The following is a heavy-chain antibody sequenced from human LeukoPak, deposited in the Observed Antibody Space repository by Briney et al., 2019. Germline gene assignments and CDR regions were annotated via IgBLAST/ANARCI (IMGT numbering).Heavy chain of an antibody. CDR2: IKEDGSEK. V-gene: IGHV3-7*01. J-gene: IGHJ4*02. D-gene: IGHD3-10*01. Sequence: GGSLRLSCAASGFTLSNSWMSWVRQAPGKGLEWVANIKEDGSEKYYVDSVKGRFTISRDNAKNSLYLQMNSLRAEDTAVYYCAGGGRGDVWGQGTLVTVSS. CDR3: AGGGRGDV. CDR1: GFTLSNSW.